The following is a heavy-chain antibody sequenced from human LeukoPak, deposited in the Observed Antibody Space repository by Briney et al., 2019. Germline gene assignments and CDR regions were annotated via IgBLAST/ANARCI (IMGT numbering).Heavy chain of an antibody. CDR2: VHYSGTA. CDR1: DGSITNYD. D-gene: IGHD6-19*01. V-gene: IGHV4-59*12. CDR3: AREEAVAGTLDL. Sequence: SETLSLTCTVSDGSITNYDWSWVRQPPGKGLEFIGHVHYSGTANYNPSLKSRVTMSVDTSKNQFSLKLSSVTAADTAVYYCAREEAVAGTLDLWGQGTLVTVSS. J-gene: IGHJ5*02.